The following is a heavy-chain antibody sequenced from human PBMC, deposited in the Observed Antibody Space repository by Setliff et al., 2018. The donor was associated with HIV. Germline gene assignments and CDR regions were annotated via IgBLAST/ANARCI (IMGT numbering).Heavy chain of an antibody. J-gene: IGHJ6*03. D-gene: IGHD4-17*01. CDR1: GGSISSGSYY. CDR2: IYTSGNT. Sequence: TLSLTCTVSGGSISSGSYYWSWIRQPAGKGLEWIGHIYTSGNTNHNPSLKSRVTISVDTSENQFSLKLSSVTAADTAVYYCARGNSRRLRVHYYYYYMDVWGKGTTDTVSS. CDR3: ARGNSRRLRVHYYYYYMDV. V-gene: IGHV4-61*09.